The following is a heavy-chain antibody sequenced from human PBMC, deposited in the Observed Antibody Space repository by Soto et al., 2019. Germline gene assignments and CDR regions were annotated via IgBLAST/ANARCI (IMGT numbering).Heavy chain of an antibody. D-gene: IGHD6-13*01. CDR2: INHSGST. CDR3: VGGAAAGTEGY. V-gene: IGHV4-34*01. CDR1: GGSFSGYY. Sequence: SETLSLTCAVYGGSFSGYYWSWIRQPPGKGLEWIGEINHSGSTNYNPSLKSRVTISVDTSKNQFSLKLSSVTAADTAVYYCVGGAAAGTEGYWGQGTLVTVSS. J-gene: IGHJ4*02.